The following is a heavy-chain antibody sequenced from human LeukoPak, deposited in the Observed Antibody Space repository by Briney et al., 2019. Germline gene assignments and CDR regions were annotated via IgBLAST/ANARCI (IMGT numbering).Heavy chain of an antibody. CDR3: ASLRDGYNSFDY. CDR1: GYTFTSYY. V-gene: IGHV1-46*03. J-gene: IGHJ4*02. Sequence: GASVKASCKASGYTFTSYYMHWVRQAPGQGLEWMGIINPSGGSTSYAQKFQGRGTMTRDTSTSTVYMEQSSLRSEDTAVYYCASLRDGYNSFDYWGQGTLVTVSS. CDR2: INPSGGST. D-gene: IGHD5-24*01.